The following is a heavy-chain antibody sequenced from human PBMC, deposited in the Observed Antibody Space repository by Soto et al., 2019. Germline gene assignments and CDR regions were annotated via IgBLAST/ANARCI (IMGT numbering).Heavy chain of an antibody. CDR3: AREGGSGTVYFDY. V-gene: IGHV1-69*06. Sequence: GDSVQVFFKASGGPFSSYAISLVRQAPGQGLEWMGGIIPIFGTANYAQKFQGRVTITADKSTSTAYMELSSLRSEDTAVYYCAREGGSGTVYFDYWGQGTMVTVSS. J-gene: IGHJ4*02. CDR1: GGPFSSYA. CDR2: IIPIFGTA.